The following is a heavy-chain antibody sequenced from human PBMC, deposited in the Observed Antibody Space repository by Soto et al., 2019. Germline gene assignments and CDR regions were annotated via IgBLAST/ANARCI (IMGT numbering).Heavy chain of an antibody. CDR2: ISSSSSYT. Sequence: GGSLRLSCAASGFTFSDYYMSWSRQAPGKGLEWVSYISSSSSYTNYADSVKGRFTISRDNAKNSLYLQMNSLRAEDTAVYYCAGLATGSIAARPVDYWGQGTLVTVSS. CDR1: GFTFSDYY. J-gene: IGHJ4*02. CDR3: AGLATGSIAARPVDY. V-gene: IGHV3-11*06. D-gene: IGHD6-6*01.